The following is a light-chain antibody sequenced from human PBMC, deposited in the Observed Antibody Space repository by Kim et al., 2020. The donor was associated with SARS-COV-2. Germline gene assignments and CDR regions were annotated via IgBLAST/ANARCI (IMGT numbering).Light chain of an antibody. V-gene: IGKV3-15*01. CDR2: GAS. CDR3: QQYSNWQDT. CDR1: QSVSSN. Sequence: SVSPGERATLSCRASQSVSSNLAWYQQKPGQAPRLLIYGASTRATGIPARFSGSGSGTEFTLTISSLQSEDFAVYYCQQYSNWQDTFGQGTKLEI. J-gene: IGKJ2*01.